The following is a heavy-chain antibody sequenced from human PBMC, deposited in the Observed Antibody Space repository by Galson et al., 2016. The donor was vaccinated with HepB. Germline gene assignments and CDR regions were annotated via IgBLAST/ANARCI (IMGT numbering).Heavy chain of an antibody. D-gene: IGHD3-16*01. CDR1: GFIFSNFG. V-gene: IGHV3-33*01. J-gene: IGHJ5*02. Sequence: SLRLSCAASGFIFSNFGFHWVRQAPGEGLEWVAVMLSDADNKYYAESVKGRFTISRDNSKNTLYLQMNSLRAEDTAVYYCARDLFLGGPVRDPWGRGTLVTVSS. CDR3: ARDLFLGGPVRDP. CDR2: MLSDADNK.